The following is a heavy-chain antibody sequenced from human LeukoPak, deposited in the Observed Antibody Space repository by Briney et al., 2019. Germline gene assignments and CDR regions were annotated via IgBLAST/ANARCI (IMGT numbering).Heavy chain of an antibody. CDR1: GFTFRNYA. J-gene: IGHJ3*02. Sequence: GTSLRLSCAASGFTFRNYAMHWVRQAPGKGLDWVAVMSYDGSQQYYADSVKGRFTISRDNSKNTLFLQMNSLRAEDTAVYYCAKFGDSSGWHLDAFDIWGQGTMVTVSS. D-gene: IGHD6-19*01. CDR3: AKFGDSSGWHLDAFDI. V-gene: IGHV3-30*04. CDR2: MSYDGSQQ.